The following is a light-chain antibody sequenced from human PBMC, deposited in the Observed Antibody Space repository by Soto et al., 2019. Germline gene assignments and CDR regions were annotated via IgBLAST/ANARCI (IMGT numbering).Light chain of an antibody. CDR1: SSDVGGYNY. CDR3: CSYAGSSTFPYV. Sequence: QSAVTQPRSVSGSPGQSVTISCTGTSSDVGGYNYVSWYQQHPGKAPKLMIYDVSKRPSEVPDRFSGSKSGNTASLTISGLQAEDEADYYCCSYAGSSTFPYVFGTGTKVTVL. CDR2: DVS. V-gene: IGLV2-11*01. J-gene: IGLJ1*01.